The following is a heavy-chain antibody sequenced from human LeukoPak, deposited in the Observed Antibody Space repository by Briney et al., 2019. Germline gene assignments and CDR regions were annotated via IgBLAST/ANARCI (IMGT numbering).Heavy chain of an antibody. Sequence: ASVKVSCKASNYTFTSHDISWVRQAPGQGLEWMGWISPYTGNTKYAQKFQGRVTMTTDTSTSTAYMELRSLRSDDTAVYYCARDRDYGDYVAFDYWGQGTLVTVSS. J-gene: IGHJ4*02. D-gene: IGHD4-17*01. CDR2: ISPYTGNT. V-gene: IGHV1-18*01. CDR3: ARDRDYGDYVAFDY. CDR1: NYTFTSHD.